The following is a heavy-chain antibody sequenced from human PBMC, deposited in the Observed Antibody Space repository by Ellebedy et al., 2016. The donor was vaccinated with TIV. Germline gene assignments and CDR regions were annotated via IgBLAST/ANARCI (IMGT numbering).Heavy chain of an antibody. J-gene: IGHJ3*01. D-gene: IGHD2-2*01. CDR3: ARGGYCSRTSCAPADAFDV. Sequence: GESLKISCAASGCPVSTYVMHWVRQAPGKGLEWAAVMWSDGSSKYYADSVKGRFTISGDSSKNTVYLQMTSLRADDTAVYYCARGGYCSRTSCAPADAFDVWGPGTEVTISS. CDR1: GCPVSTYV. V-gene: IGHV3-33*01. CDR2: MWSDGSSK.